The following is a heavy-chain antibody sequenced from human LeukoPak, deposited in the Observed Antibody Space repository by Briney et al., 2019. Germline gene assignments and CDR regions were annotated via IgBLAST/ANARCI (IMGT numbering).Heavy chain of an antibody. D-gene: IGHD6-13*01. CDR3: ARHLSGSYSSSWFRY. V-gene: IGHV3-7*01. CDR2: INQDGSEK. J-gene: IGHJ4*02. CDR1: GFTFSNYW. Sequence: GGSLRLSCAASGFTFSNYWMSWVRRAPGKGLEWVANINQDGSEKYYVDSVKGRFTISRDNAKNSLFLQMNSLRAEDTAVYYCARHLSGSYSSSWFRYWGQGTLVTVSS.